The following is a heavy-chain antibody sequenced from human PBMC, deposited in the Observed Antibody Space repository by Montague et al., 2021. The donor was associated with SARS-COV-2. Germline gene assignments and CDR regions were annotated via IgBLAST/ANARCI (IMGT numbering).Heavy chain of an antibody. Sequence: SETRSLTCTVSGVSVSSRSYYWGWIRQPPGKGLEWIGSIYYSGSTHYNPSLKSRVTISVDTSKNQFSLKLSSVTAADTAVYYCARRGDYGGPRFDYWGQGTLVSVSS. CDR3: ARRGDYGGPRFDY. V-gene: IGHV4-39*01. CDR2: IYYSGST. CDR1: GVSVSSRSYY. J-gene: IGHJ4*02. D-gene: IGHD4-23*01.